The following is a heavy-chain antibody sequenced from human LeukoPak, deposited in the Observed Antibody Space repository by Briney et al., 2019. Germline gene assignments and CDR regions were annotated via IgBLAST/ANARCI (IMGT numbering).Heavy chain of an antibody. J-gene: IGHJ4*02. Sequence: SETLSLTCKVSGDSISSSTCNWSWIRQPPGKGLEWIGYISQGGNSYFTPSLKSRATISVDRSKNHFSLTLISVTAADTAVYYCARDQVDYDIPDHFDYWGKGTLVAVSS. CDR2: ISQGGNS. D-gene: IGHD3-22*01. V-gene: IGHV4-30-2*01. CDR1: GDSISSSTCN. CDR3: ARDQVDYDIPDHFDY.